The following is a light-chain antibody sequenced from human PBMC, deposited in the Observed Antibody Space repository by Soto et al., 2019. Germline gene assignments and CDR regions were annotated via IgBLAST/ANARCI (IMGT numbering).Light chain of an antibody. J-gene: IGKJ1*01. Sequence: DIQMTQSPSTLSASVGDRVTITCRASQNINDLLAWYRQKPGKAPNLLIYKASSLESGVPSRFSGSGYGTEFTLTISSLQHNDFATFYCQQYSTYSRAFGPGTKVDIK. CDR2: KAS. CDR3: QQYSTYSRA. CDR1: QNINDL. V-gene: IGKV1-5*03.